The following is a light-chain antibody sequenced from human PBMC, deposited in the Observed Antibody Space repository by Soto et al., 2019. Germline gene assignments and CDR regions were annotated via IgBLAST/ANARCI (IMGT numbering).Light chain of an antibody. Sequence: EIVMSQSPATLSWSPWESATLSCRASQSVGSDLAWYQQKPGQAPRLVIYDIFTRAAGVTTRIRGSGSGTEFTITISSLQSEDFAVYYCQQYNSWPLTFGEGTKVDIK. V-gene: IGKV3D-15*01. CDR1: QSVGSD. CDR2: DIF. CDR3: QQYNSWPLT. J-gene: IGKJ4*01.